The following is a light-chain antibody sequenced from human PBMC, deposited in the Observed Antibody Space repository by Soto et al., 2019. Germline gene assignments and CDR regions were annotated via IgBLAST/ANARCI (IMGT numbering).Light chain of an antibody. CDR3: CSYAGSYTHYV. Sequence: QSALTQPRSVSGSPGQSVTISCTGTSSDVGGYNYVSWYQQRPGKAPKLMIYDVSKRPSGVPDRFSGSKSGNTASLTISGLQAEDEADYYCCSYAGSYTHYVFGTGTKLTVL. J-gene: IGLJ1*01. CDR2: DVS. CDR1: SSDVGGYNY. V-gene: IGLV2-11*01.